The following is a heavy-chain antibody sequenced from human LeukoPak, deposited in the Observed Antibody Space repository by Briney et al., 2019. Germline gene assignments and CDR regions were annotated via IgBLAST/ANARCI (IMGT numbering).Heavy chain of an antibody. D-gene: IGHD3-22*01. CDR3: ARDHWEMYYYDSSGYYPFDY. CDR2: IIPIFGTA. V-gene: IGHV1-69*13. CDR1: GGTFSSYA. J-gene: IGHJ4*02. Sequence: SVTVSCTASGGTFSSYAISWVRQAPGQGLEWMGGIIPIFGTANYAQKFQGRVTITADESTGTAYMELSSLRSEDTAVYYCARDHWEMYYYDSSGYYPFDYWGQGTLVTVSS.